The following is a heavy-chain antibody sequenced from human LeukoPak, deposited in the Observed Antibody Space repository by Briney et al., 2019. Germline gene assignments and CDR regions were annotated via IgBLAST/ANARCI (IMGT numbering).Heavy chain of an antibody. V-gene: IGHV4-59*01. D-gene: IGHD3-16*01. CDR2: IYYSGST. CDR3: ARETSQKGAHYMDV. Sequence: SETLSLTCRVSGGSISSYYWSWIRQAPGKGLEWIGYIYYSGSTNYNPSLKSRVTISVDTSKNQFSLKLSSVTAADTAVYYCARETSQKGAHYMDVWGKGTTVTISS. J-gene: IGHJ6*03. CDR1: GGSISSYY.